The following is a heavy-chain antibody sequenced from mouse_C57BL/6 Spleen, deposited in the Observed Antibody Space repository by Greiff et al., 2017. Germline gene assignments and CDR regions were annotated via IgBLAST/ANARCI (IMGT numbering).Heavy chain of an antibody. V-gene: IGHV1-20*01. J-gene: IGHJ4*01. Sequence: EVQLQQSGPELVKPGDSVKISCKASGYSFTGYFMNWVMQSHGKSLEWIGRINPYNGDTFYNQKFKGKATLTVDKSSSTAHMELRSLTSEDAAVYYCARDYYGTDAMDYWGQGTSVTVSS. CDR1: GYSFTGYF. CDR3: ARDYYGTDAMDY. D-gene: IGHD1-1*01. CDR2: INPYNGDT.